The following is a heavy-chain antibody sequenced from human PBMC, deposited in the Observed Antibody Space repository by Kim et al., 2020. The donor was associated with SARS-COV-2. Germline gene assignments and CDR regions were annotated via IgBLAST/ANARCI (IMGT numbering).Heavy chain of an antibody. CDR2: IYWDDDK. V-gene: IGHV2-5*02. CDR1: GFSLSTSGVG. J-gene: IGHJ4*02. CDR3: AHWDYYYDSSGYYYPSALPNY. D-gene: IGHD3-22*01. Sequence: SGPTLVKPTQTLTLTCTFSGFSLSTSGVGVGWIRQPPGKALEWLALIYWDDDKRYSPSLKSRLTITKDTSKNQVVLTMTNMEPVDTATYYCAHWDYYYDSSGYYYPSALPNYWGQGTLVTVSS.